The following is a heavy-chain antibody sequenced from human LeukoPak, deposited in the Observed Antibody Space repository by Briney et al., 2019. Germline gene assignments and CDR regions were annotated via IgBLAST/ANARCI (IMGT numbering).Heavy chain of an antibody. CDR1: GYTFTSYG. CDR3: ARDLGGYDYSNWFDP. CDR2: ISAYNGNT. J-gene: IGHJ5*02. D-gene: IGHD5-12*01. V-gene: IGHV1-18*01. Sequence: GASVKVSCKASGYTFTSYGISWVRQAPGQGLEWMGWISAYNGNTNYAQKLQGRVTMTTDTSTSTAYMELRSLRSDDTAVYYCARDLGGYDYSNWFDPWGQGTLVTVSS.